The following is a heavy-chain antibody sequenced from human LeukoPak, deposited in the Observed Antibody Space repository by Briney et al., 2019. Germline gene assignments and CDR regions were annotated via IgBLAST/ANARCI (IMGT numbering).Heavy chain of an antibody. CDR3: ARAGGIQLWPFDY. CDR2: IIPIFGTA. CDR1: GGTFSSYA. Sequence: SVKVSCKASGGTFSSYAISWVRQAPGQGLEWMGGIIPIFGTANYAQKFQGRVTITADESTSTAYMELSSLRSEDTAVYYCARAGGIQLWPFDYGGQGTLVTVSS. V-gene: IGHV1-69*13. D-gene: IGHD5-18*01. J-gene: IGHJ4*02.